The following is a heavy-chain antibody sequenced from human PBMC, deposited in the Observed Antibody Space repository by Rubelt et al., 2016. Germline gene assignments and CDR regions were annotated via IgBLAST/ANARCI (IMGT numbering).Heavy chain of an antibody. V-gene: IGHV3-23*01. J-gene: IGHJ4*02. CDR3: AKDREGRFLEWLPQYYFDY. D-gene: IGHD3-3*01. CDR2: ISGSGGST. CDR1: GFTFSSYA. Sequence: GGGLVQPGGSLRLSCAASGFTFSSYAMSWVRQAPGKGLEWVSAISGSGGSTYYADSVKGRFTISRDNSKNTLYLQMNSLRAEDTAVYYCAKDREGRFLEWLPQYYFDYWGQGTLVTVSS.